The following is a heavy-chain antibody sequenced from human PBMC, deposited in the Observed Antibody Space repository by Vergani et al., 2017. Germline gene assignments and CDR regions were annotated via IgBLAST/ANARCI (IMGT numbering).Heavy chain of an antibody. CDR2: SNTNTGTP. CDR1: GYTLTHYF. V-gene: IGHV7-4-1*02. CDR3: ARQYFGSMD. Sequence: VQLVQSGSELKKPGASVRLSCQASGYTLTHYFVKWVRQAPGQGLQWMGWSNTNTGTPTYAQGFAGRFVFSLDPAVNTAYLQINSLKADDTAVYYCARQYFGSMDWGQGTLVTVSS. J-gene: IGHJ1*01. D-gene: IGHD2/OR15-2a*01.